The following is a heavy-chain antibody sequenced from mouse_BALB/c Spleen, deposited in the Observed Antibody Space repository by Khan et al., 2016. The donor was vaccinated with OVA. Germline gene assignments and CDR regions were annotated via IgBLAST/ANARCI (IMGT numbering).Heavy chain of an antibody. V-gene: IGHV3-2*02. Sequence: VQLKQSGPGLVKPSQSLSLTCTVTGYSITSDYAWNWIRQFPGNKLEWMGYISYSGSTTYNPSLKSRFSITRDTSKNQFFLQLNSVTTEDTATYYCAELGRGYFDYWGQGTTLTVSS. CDR1: GYSITSDYA. J-gene: IGHJ2*01. D-gene: IGHD4-1*01. CDR3: AELGRGYFDY. CDR2: ISYSGST.